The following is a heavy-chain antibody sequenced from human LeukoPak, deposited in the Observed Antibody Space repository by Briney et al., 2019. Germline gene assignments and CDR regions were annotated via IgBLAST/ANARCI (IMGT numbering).Heavy chain of an antibody. D-gene: IGHD3-10*01. Sequence: GGSLRLSCAASGFTFSDSAMHWVRQASGKGLEWVGRIRSKGNSYATAYAASVKGRFTISRDDSKNTAYLQMNSLKTEDTAVYYCARYGRCDYWGQGTLVTVSS. CDR1: GFTFSDSA. CDR2: IRSKGNSYAT. J-gene: IGHJ4*02. CDR3: ARYGRCDY. V-gene: IGHV3-73*01.